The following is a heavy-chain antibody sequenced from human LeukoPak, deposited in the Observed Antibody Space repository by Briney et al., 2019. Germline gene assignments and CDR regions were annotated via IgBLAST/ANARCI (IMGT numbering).Heavy chain of an antibody. Sequence: PSETLSLTCTVSGGSISVYYWSWIRQPPGKGLEWIGYIYYSGSTNYNPSLKSRVTISVDTSKNQFSLNLSSVTAADTAVYYCARDLLSTAGYFDYWGRGTLVTVSS. D-gene: IGHD6-19*01. CDR3: ARDLLSTAGYFDY. CDR1: GGSISVYY. J-gene: IGHJ4*02. V-gene: IGHV4-59*01. CDR2: IYYSGST.